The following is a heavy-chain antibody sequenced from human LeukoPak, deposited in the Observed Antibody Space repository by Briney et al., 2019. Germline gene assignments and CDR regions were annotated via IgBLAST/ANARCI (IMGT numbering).Heavy chain of an antibody. CDR1: GGTFSSYA. D-gene: IGHD6-13*01. J-gene: IGHJ4*02. V-gene: IGHV1-69*04. CDR2: IIPILGIA. Sequence: ASVKVSCKASGGTFSSYAISWVRQAPGQGLEWMGRIIPILGIANYAQKFQGRVTITADKSTSTAYMELSSLRSEDTAVYYCASSTEGYSSIYWGQGTLVTVSS. CDR3: ASSTEGYSSIY.